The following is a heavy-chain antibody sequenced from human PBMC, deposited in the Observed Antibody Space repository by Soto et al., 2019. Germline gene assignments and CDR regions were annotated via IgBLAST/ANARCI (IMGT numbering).Heavy chain of an antibody. J-gene: IGHJ6*04. V-gene: IGHV4-59*01. CDR1: GVSLGSYD. Sequence: SVALSLTCAVSGVSLGSYDWSWIRHPPWKGLEWIGYVFYTGRANYNASLKSRVSISLDTSNYQFSLKLSSVTAADTAVYYCERDGEGPMTNNTYYYNGMDVWDTGITGTVSS. CDR2: VFYTGRA. CDR3: ERDGEGPMTNNTYYYNGMDV. D-gene: IGHD4-17*01.